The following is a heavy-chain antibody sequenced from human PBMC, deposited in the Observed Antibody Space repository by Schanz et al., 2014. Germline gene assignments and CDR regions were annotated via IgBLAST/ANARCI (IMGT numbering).Heavy chain of an antibody. Sequence: QVQLVESGGGVVQPGRSLRLSCAASGFIFSSYGLHWVRQAPGKGLEWVALISNDGSIKYYADSVEGRFTISRDNSENTLYLQMNSLSADDTAVFYCAKGMGYCSGGTCYDYYYYGLDVWGQGTTVTVSS. CDR1: GFIFSSYG. CDR3: AKGMGYCSGGTCYDYYYYGLDV. CDR2: ISNDGSIK. V-gene: IGHV3-30*06. D-gene: IGHD2-15*01. J-gene: IGHJ6*02.